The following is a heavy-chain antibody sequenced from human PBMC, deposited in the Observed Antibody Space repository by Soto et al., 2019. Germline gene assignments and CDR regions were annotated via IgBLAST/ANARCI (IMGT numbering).Heavy chain of an antibody. V-gene: IGHV1-18*01. J-gene: IGHJ4*02. Sequence: ASVKVSCKASGYTFTSYGISWGRQAPGQGLEWMGWIIAYNGNTNYAQKIQGRVTMTTDTSTSTAYMELRSLRFDDAAVYYCARLFSGSYDFDYWGQGTLVTVSS. CDR2: IIAYNGNT. CDR3: ARLFSGSYDFDY. CDR1: GYTFTSYG. D-gene: IGHD1-26*01.